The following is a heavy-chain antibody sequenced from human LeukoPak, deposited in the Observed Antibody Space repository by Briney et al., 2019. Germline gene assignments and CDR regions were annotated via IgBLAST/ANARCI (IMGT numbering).Heavy chain of an antibody. V-gene: IGHV3-23*01. CDR1: GFTFSSYA. D-gene: IGHD3-10*01. Sequence: GGSLRLSCAASGFTFSSYAMSWVRQAPGKGLEWVSAISGSGGSTYYADSVKGRFTISRDNSKYTLYLQMNSLRAEDTAVYYCARDPIGPPYGSGSYYSTGYFDYWGQGTLVTVSS. J-gene: IGHJ4*02. CDR2: ISGSGGST. CDR3: ARDPIGPPYGSGSYYSTGYFDY.